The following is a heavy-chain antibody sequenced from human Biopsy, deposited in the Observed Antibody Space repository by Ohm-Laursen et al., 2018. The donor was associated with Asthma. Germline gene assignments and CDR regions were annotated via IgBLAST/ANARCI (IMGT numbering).Heavy chain of an antibody. CDR2: MCYGETT. V-gene: IGHV4-39*01. CDR1: GASIKSSAYY. Sequence: PSETLSLTCTVSGASIKSSAYYWGWIRQPPGKGLEWIGSMCYGETTYYSPSLKSRITISVATTKIQFPLILSSVTAADTAVYYCARHDHRWDTYADFWGQGTLVTVSS. D-gene: IGHD2-2*01. J-gene: IGHJ4*02. CDR3: ARHDHRWDTYADF.